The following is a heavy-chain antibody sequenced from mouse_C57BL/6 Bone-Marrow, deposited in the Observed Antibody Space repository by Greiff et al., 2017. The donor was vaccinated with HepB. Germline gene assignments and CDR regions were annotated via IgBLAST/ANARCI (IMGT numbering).Heavy chain of an antibody. V-gene: IGHV1-50*01. J-gene: IGHJ4*01. CDR3: ASGGNRPYYAMDY. Sequence: VQLQQPGAELVKPGASVKLSCKASGYTFTSYWMQWVKQRPGQGLEWIGEIDPSDSYTNYNQKFKGKATLNVDTSSSTAYMQLSSLTSEDSAVYYCASGGNRPYYAMDYWGQGTSFTVSS. CDR2: IDPSDSYT. D-gene: IGHD2-1*01. CDR1: GYTFTSYW.